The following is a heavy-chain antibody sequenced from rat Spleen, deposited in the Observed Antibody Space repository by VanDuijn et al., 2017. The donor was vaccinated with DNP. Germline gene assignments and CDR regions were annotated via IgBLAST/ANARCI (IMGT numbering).Heavy chain of an antibody. CDR1: GFTFSRFW. D-gene: IGHD1-12*03. CDR2: INTDGGNT. V-gene: IGHV5-58*01. Sequence: EVQLVETGGGLVQPGRSLKLSCVASGFTFSRFWMYWIRQAPGKGLEWVAAINTDGGNTYYLDSVKGRFTISRDDAKDTLYLQMNSLRSEDTATYYCARHDLDGYYHRYWFAYWGQGTLVTVSS. CDR3: ARHDLDGYYHRYWFAY. J-gene: IGHJ3*01.